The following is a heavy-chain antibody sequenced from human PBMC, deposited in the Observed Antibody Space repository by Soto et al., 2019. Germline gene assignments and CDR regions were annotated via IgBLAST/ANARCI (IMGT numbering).Heavy chain of an antibody. CDR3: AIHGYSYGPYYYYYGMDV. V-gene: IGHV1-69*13. D-gene: IGHD5-18*01. CDR2: IIPIFGTA. J-gene: IGHJ6*02. CDR1: GGTFSSYA. Sequence: ASLKVSCKASGGTFSSYAISWVRQAPGQGLEWMGGIIPIFGTANYAQKFQGRVTRTADESTSTAYMELSSLRSEDTAVYYCAIHGYSYGPYYYYYGMDVWGQGTTVTVSS.